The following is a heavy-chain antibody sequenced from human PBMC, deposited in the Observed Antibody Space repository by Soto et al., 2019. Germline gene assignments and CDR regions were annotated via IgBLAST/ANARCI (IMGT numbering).Heavy chain of an antibody. V-gene: IGHV1-3*01. CDR2: INAGYGNT. J-gene: IGHJ4*02. D-gene: IGHD7-27*01. CDR3: ARDTGDGTFDF. Sequence: ASLKRSCKGSGYTFSSYAMHWVRQAPGQRLEWMGWINAGYGNTKSSQKFQDRVTISRDTSASTAYMELTSLRSEDTAVYYCARDTGDGTFDFWGQGTLVTVSS. CDR1: GYTFSSYA.